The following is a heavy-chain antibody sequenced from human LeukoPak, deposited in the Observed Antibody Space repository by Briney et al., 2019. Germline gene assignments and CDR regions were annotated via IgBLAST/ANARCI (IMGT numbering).Heavy chain of an antibody. CDR3: ARDRAWLQNWFDP. D-gene: IGHD5-12*01. Sequence: ASVKVSCKASGYTFGSYSISRVRRAPGQGLEWMGWISPSNGDTSYAQKLQGRVTMTTDTSTSTAYMELRSLRSDDTAVYYCARDRAWLQNWFDPWGQGTLVTVSS. CDR1: GYTFGSYS. CDR2: ISPSNGDT. V-gene: IGHV1-18*04. J-gene: IGHJ5*02.